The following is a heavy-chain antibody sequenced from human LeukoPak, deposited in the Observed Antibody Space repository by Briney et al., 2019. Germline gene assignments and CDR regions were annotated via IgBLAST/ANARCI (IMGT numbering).Heavy chain of an antibody. Sequence: SETLSLTCAVSGGSISSGGYSWSWIRQPPGKGLEWIGYIYHSGSTYYNPSLKSRVTISVDRSKNQFSLKLSSVTAADTAVYYCARQDGFRAYDYWGQGTLVTASS. CDR3: ARQDGFRAYDY. V-gene: IGHV4-30-2*01. D-gene: IGHD6-25*01. J-gene: IGHJ4*02. CDR1: GGSISSGGYS. CDR2: IYHSGST.